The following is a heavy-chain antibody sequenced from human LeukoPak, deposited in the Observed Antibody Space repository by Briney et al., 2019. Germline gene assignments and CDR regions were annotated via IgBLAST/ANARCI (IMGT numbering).Heavy chain of an antibody. V-gene: IGHV1-69*05. J-gene: IGHJ4*02. Sequence: SVKVSCKASGGTFSSSAISWVRQAPGQGLEWMGGIIPIFGTANYAQKFQGRVTITTDESTSTAYMELSSLRSEDTAVYYCASSILAYCGGDCYSAFDYWGQGTLVTVSS. CDR1: GGTFSSSA. D-gene: IGHD2-21*02. CDR3: ASSILAYCGGDCYSAFDY. CDR2: IIPIFGTA.